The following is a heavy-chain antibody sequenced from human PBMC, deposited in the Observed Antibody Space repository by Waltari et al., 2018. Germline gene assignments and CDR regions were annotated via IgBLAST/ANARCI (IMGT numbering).Heavy chain of an antibody. CDR2: ISAYNGNT. CDR1: GYTFTRYR. J-gene: IGHJ5*02. Sequence: QVQLVQSGAEVKKPGASVKVSCKASGYTFTRYRINWGRQATGQGLEWMGWISAYNGNTNDAQKLQGRVTMTTDTSTSTAYMELRSLRSDDTAVYYCARDPWGWEPSYRFDPWGQGTLVTVSS. D-gene: IGHD1-26*01. V-gene: IGHV1-18*01. CDR3: ARDPWGWEPSYRFDP.